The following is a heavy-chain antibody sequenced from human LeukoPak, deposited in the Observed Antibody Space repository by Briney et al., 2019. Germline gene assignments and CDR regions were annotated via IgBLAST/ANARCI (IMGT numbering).Heavy chain of an antibody. CDR3: GKERYYDLWSAIDC. CDR2: ISGSGTST. V-gene: IGHV3-23*01. Sequence: GGSLRLSCAASGFTFSSYAMSWVRQAPGKGLEWVSTISGSGTSTYYADSVKGRFTISRDNSKNTLYLQLSSLGAEDTAVYYCGKERYYDLWSAIDCWGQGTLVTVSS. J-gene: IGHJ4*02. CDR1: GFTFSSYA. D-gene: IGHD3-3*01.